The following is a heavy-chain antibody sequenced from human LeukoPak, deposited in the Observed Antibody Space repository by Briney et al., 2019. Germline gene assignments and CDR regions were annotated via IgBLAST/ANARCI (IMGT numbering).Heavy chain of an antibody. Sequence: GGSLRLSCAASGFTVSSNYMSWVRQAPGKGLVWVSRINTDGSSISYADSVKGRFTISRDNAKNTLYLQMNSLRAEDTAVYYCARDGGDYGFWSGSRYMDVWGKGTTVTVSS. J-gene: IGHJ6*03. CDR1: GFTVSSNY. CDR2: INTDGSSI. D-gene: IGHD3-3*01. CDR3: ARDGGDYGFWSGSRYMDV. V-gene: IGHV3-74*01.